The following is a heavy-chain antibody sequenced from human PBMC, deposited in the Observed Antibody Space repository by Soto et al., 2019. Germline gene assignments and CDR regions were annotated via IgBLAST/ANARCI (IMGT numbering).Heavy chain of an antibody. CDR2: ISGGGGNT. D-gene: IGHD3-10*01. V-gene: IGHV3-23*01. CDR3: AKGLWFGESYGLSDY. CDR1: GFTFSNFA. Sequence: PGGSLRLSCAASGFTFSNFAMSWVRQAPGKGLEWVPAISGGGGNTYNADSVKGRFTISRDNSKNTLYMKMNSLRAEDTAVYYCAKGLWFGESYGLSDYWGQGTLVTVSS. J-gene: IGHJ4*02.